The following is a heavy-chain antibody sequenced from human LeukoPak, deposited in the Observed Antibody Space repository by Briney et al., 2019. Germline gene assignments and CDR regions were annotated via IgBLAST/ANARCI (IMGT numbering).Heavy chain of an antibody. CDR1: GFTVSSNY. J-gene: IGHJ3*02. D-gene: IGHD3-3*01. V-gene: IGHV3-66*01. CDR3: ARDESLGDFWGGYFDAFDI. CDR2: IYSGGST. Sequence: PGGSLRLSCAASGFTVSSNYMSWVRQAPGKGLEWVSVIYSGGSTYYADSVKGRFTISRDNSKNTLYLQMNSLRAEDTAVYYCARDESLGDFWGGYFDAFDIWGQGTMVTVSS.